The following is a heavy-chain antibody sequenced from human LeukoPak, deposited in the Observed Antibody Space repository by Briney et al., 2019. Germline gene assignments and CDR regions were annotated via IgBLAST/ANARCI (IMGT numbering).Heavy chain of an antibody. CDR3: ARQFTSSSGLDY. Sequence: GESLKISCKTSGYTFTDYWLGWVRQVPGKGLEWMGIIYPSDSKTRYSPSFQGQVTISVDKSISTAYLQWSSLKASDTAMYYCARQFTSSSGLDYWGQGTLVTVSA. D-gene: IGHD6-6*01. J-gene: IGHJ4*02. CDR1: GYTFTDYW. V-gene: IGHV5-51*01. CDR2: IYPSDSKT.